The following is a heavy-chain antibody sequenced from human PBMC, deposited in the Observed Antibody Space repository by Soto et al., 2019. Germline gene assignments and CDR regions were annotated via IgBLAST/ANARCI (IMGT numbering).Heavy chain of an antibody. Sequence: QVQLVQSGAEVKKPGSSVKVSCKASGGTFRNYAFTWVRQAPGQGLELMGVVRPIFGTTPYAQKFHGRVTITADESTNTAYMELSSVRSEDTAVYYCARQFIQDNGGNHCSFDFWCQGTMVTVSS. V-gene: IGHV1-69*01. J-gene: IGHJ3*01. D-gene: IGHD4-17*01. CDR2: VRPIFGTT. CDR1: GGTFRNYA. CDR3: ARQFIQDNGGNHCSFDF.